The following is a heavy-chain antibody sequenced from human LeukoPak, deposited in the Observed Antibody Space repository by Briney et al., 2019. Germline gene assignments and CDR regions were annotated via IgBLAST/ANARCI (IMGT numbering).Heavy chain of an antibody. Sequence: GESLQISCKGSGYSFTSYWIGWVRPMPGKGLEWMGIIYPGDSDTRYSPSFQGQVTISADKSISTAYLQWSSLKASDTAMYYCARRVVVAATGSNWFDPWGQGTLVTVSS. J-gene: IGHJ5*02. CDR2: IYPGDSDT. CDR1: GYSFTSYW. V-gene: IGHV5-51*01. CDR3: ARRVVVAATGSNWFDP. D-gene: IGHD2-15*01.